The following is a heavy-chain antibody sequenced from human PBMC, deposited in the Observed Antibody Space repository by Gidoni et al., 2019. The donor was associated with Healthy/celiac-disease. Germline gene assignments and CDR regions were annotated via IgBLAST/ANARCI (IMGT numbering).Heavy chain of an antibody. CDR1: GFPFRRYE. CDR3: ARYEYSSGWTYDMDV. CDR2: ISSSGSTI. Sequence: EVQLVASGVGLVQPGGFMRLSCAASGFPFRRYEMNWVRQAPGKGLEWVSYISSSGSTIDYADSVKGRFNISRDNDKKSLYLQMNSLRAEDRAVDYCARYEYSSGWTYDMDVWGKGTTVTVSS. J-gene: IGHJ6*03. V-gene: IGHV3-48*03. D-gene: IGHD6-19*01.